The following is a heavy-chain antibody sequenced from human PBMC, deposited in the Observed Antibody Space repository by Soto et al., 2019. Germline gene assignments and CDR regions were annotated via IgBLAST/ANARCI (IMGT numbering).Heavy chain of an antibody. Sequence: EVQLVQSGAEVKKPGESLKISCKGSGYSFTSYWIGWVRQMPGKGLEWMGIIYPGDSDTRYSPSFQGQVTISADKSISTAYLQWSSLKASDTAMYYCARLVTLRVGWIKPMTSGWFDPWGQGTLVTVSS. D-gene: IGHD2-2*03. CDR3: ARLVTLRVGWIKPMTSGWFDP. J-gene: IGHJ5*02. CDR1: GYSFTSYW. CDR2: IYPGDSDT. V-gene: IGHV5-51*01.